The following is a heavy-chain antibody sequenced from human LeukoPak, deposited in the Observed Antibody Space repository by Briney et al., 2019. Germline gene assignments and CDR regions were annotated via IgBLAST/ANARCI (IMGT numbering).Heavy chain of an antibody. CDR2: FRNP. J-gene: IGHJ4*02. CDR1: GASTAGYC. V-gene: IGHV4-59*01. Sequence: SETLSLTCTVSGASTAGYCWSWIRQPPGKGLEWIGYFRNPNYNPSLKSRVTISGDTSKNQFSLKLNSVTAADTAVYYCATYRGGGGGVGYWGPGTLVIVSS. CDR3: ATYRGGGGGVGY. D-gene: IGHD3-16*01.